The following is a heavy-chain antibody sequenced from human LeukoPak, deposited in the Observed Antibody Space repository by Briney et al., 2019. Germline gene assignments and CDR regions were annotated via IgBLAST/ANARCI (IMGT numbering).Heavy chain of an antibody. CDR1: GFTFSSYA. Sequence: GGSLRLSCAASGFTFSSYAMSWVRQAPGKGLEWVSAISGSGGSTYYADSVKGRFTISRDNSKNTLYLQMNSLRAEGTAVYYCAKAGHTRNYYYYMDVWGKGTTVTVSS. J-gene: IGHJ6*03. V-gene: IGHV3-23*01. D-gene: IGHD2-2*01. CDR2: ISGSGGST. CDR3: AKAGHTRNYYYYMDV.